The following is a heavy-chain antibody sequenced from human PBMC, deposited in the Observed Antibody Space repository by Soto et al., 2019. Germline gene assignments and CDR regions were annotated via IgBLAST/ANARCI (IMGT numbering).Heavy chain of an antibody. Sequence: GEVYGKTSGHTVPRNNNKRGRQATRQGREWMGWINPNSGGTNYAQKFQGWVTMTRDSSISTAYMELSRLRSDDTAVYFCARAPHFWSGYSGGYGMDVWGQGTTVTVSS. CDR3: ARAPHFWSGYSGGYGMDV. V-gene: IGHV1-2*04. CDR1: GHTVPRNN. CDR2: INPNSGGT. J-gene: IGHJ6*02. D-gene: IGHD3-3*01.